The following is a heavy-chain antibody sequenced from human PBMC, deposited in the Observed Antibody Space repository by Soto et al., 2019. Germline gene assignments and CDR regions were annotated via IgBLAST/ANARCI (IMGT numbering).Heavy chain of an antibody. CDR2: ISADGSAA. V-gene: IGHV3-74*01. CDR3: ARAYKWTEMSSNVWDL. J-gene: IGHJ3*01. D-gene: IGHD1-1*01. Sequence: GGSLRLSCAASQFVFSNSAMHWVRQVPGKGLIWVSRISADGSAANYTDSVKGRFTISRDNTRNTLYLDMNSLRVDDTAIYYCARAYKWTEMSSNVWDLWXQGTMDTGS. CDR1: QFVFSNSA.